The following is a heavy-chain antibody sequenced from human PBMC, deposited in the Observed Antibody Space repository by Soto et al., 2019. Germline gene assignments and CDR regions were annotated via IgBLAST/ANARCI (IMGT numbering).Heavy chain of an antibody. J-gene: IGHJ3*01. Sequence: QVQLVQSGAEVRKPGASVNISCRASGFTFSDHLINRVRQVPGQSLEWMGWINPDNGNTEYSQTFQGRVTISRHSSASIVYVEVSDLTSEDTAVFYCARDILSVGPRANDAFDVWGQGTMVTVSS. CDR3: ARDILSVGPRANDAFDV. CDR2: INPDNGNT. D-gene: IGHD2-8*02. V-gene: IGHV1-3*01. CDR1: GFTFSDHL.